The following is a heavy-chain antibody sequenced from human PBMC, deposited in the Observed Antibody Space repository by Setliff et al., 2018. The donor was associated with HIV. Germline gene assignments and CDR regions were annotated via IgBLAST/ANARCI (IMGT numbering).Heavy chain of an antibody. CDR2: IYTSGST. Sequence: SSETLSLTCNVSGGSISGYFWTWIRQPAGKGLEWIGRIYTSGSTNYNPSLKSRLSMSIDTSKNHLSLRLTSVTAADTAVYYCARDLPELTGRSFDPWGQGIQVTVSS. V-gene: IGHV4-4*07. CDR3: ARDLPELTGRSFDP. D-gene: IGHD7-27*01. J-gene: IGHJ5*02. CDR1: GGSISGYF.